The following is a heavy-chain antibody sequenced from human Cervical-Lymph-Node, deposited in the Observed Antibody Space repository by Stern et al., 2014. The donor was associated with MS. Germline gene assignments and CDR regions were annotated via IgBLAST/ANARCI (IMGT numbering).Heavy chain of an antibody. CDR2: ISPHSGGT. D-gene: IGHD3-16*01. CDR1: GYTFTGYN. V-gene: IGHV1-2*02. Sequence: DQLVESGAEVKKPGASVKVSCKTSGYTFTGYNIHWVRQAPGQGLEWMGWISPHSGGTNYAQTFQGRVTMTRDTSISTAYMDLTRLRSDDTAVYYCVRVRGDYWGQGTLVTVSS. J-gene: IGHJ4*02. CDR3: VRVRGDY.